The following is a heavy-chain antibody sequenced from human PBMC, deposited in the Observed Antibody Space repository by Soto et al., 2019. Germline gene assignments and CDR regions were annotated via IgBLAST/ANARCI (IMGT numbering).Heavy chain of an antibody. Sequence: PSETLSLPCAASGGSISSSNGWRWVRQPPGKGLERIGALYHRWSTNYNPSLKSRVPLLVGKSKNQFSLKLSSVTAADTAGYYFAIGGYCSSTSCYGFDPWDEGTRGTVSS. CDR1: GGSISSSNG. J-gene: IGHJ5*02. CDR2: LYHRWST. CDR3: AIGGYCSSTSCYGFDP. V-gene: IGHV4-4*02. D-gene: IGHD2-2*01.